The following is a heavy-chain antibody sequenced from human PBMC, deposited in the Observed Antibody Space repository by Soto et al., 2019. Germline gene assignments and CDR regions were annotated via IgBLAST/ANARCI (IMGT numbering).Heavy chain of an antibody. V-gene: IGHV4-61*01. CDR1: GGSVSSGSYY. Sequence: KPSETLSLTCTVSGGSVSSGSYYWSWIRQPPGKGLEWIGYVYYSGSTNYNPSLKSRVTISVDTSKNQFSLKLSSVAAADTAVYYCASDRIAVVGGRFDPWGQGTLVTVSS. CDR3: ASDRIAVVGGRFDP. J-gene: IGHJ5*02. D-gene: IGHD6-19*01. CDR2: VYYSGST.